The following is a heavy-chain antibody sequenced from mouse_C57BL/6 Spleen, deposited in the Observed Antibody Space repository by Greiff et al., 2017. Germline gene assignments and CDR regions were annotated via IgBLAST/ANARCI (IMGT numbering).Heavy chain of an antibody. V-gene: IGHV1-64*01. CDR1: GYTFTSYW. CDR2: IHPNSGST. J-gene: IGHJ4*01. CDR3: ARFGVANYYAMDY. Sequence: QVQLQQPGAELVKPGASVKLSCKASGYTFTSYWMHWVKQRPGQGLEWIGMIHPNSGSTNYNEKFKSKATVTVDKSSSTAYMQLSSLTSEDSAVYYCARFGVANYYAMDYWGQGTSVTVSS.